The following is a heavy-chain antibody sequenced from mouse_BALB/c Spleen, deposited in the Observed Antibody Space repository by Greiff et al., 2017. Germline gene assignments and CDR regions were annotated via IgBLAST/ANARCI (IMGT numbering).Heavy chain of an antibody. V-gene: IGHV5-12-2*01. J-gene: IGHJ2*01. Sequence: EVMLVESGGGLVQPGGSLKLSCAASGFTFSSYTMSWVRQTPEKRLEWVAYISNGGGSTYYPDTVKGRFTISRDNAKNTLYLQMSSLKSEDTAMYYCARHATYYDYLDYWGQGTTLTVSS. D-gene: IGHD2-10*01. CDR3: ARHATYYDYLDY. CDR2: ISNGGGST. CDR1: GFTFSSYT.